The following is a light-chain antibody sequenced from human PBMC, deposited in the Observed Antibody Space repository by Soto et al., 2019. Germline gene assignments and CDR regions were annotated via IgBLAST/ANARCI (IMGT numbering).Light chain of an antibody. J-gene: IGKJ2*01. V-gene: IGKV2D-29*02. CDR1: QSLLHSDGKTY. Sequence: IVMTQTPLSLSVTPGQSASISCKSSQSLLHSDGKTYLYWYLQKPGQSPRLLIYDVSNRFSGVPDRFSGSGSGTEFALKISRVEAEDVGVYFCMQNFYLYTFGQGTKLEI. CDR2: DVS. CDR3: MQNFYLYT.